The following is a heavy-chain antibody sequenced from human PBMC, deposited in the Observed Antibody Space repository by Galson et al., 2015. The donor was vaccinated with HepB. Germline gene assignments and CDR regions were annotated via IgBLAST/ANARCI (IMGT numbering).Heavy chain of an antibody. CDR2: INSDGSST. J-gene: IGHJ4*02. CDR1: GFTFSSYS. CDR3: ARGGYDILTGYYSLFDY. Sequence: SLRLSCAASGFTFSSYSMNWVRQAPGKGLVWVSRINSDGSSTSYADSVKGRFTISRDNAKNTLYLQMNSLRAEDTAVYYCARGGYDILTGYYSLFDYWGQGTLVTVSS. D-gene: IGHD3-9*01. V-gene: IGHV3-74*01.